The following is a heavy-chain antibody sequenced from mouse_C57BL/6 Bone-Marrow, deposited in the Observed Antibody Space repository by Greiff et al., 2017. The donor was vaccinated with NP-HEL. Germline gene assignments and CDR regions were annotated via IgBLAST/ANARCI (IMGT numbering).Heavy chain of an antibody. V-gene: IGHV1-81*01. CDR2: IYPRSGNT. CDR3: ARRDITTAYFDY. Sequence: VQLQQSGAELARPGASVKLSCKASGYTFTSYGISWVKQRTGQGLEWIGEIYPRSGNTYYNEKFKGKATLTADKSSSTAYMELCSLTSEDSAVYFCARRDITTAYFDYWGQGTTLTVSS. D-gene: IGHD1-1*01. J-gene: IGHJ2*01. CDR1: GYTFTSYG.